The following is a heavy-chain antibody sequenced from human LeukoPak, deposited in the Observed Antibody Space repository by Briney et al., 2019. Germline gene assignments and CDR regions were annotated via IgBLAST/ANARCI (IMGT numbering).Heavy chain of an antibody. CDR2: IYHSGST. CDR1: GGSISSGGYY. V-gene: IGHV4-30-2*01. D-gene: IGHD2-21*02. J-gene: IGHJ3*02. CDR3: ARDLGVTATPDAFDI. Sequence: PSQTLSLTCTVSGGSISSGGYYWSWIRQPPGKGLEWIGYIYHSGSTYYNPSLKSRVTISVDRSKNQFSLKLSSVTAADTAVYYCARDLGVTATPDAFDIWGQGTMVTVSS.